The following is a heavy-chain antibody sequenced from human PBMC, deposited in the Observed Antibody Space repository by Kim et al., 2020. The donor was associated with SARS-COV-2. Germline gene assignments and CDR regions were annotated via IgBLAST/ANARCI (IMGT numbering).Heavy chain of an antibody. CDR3: AKGPRGTQQLVGD. Sequence: GGSLRLSCAASGFTFSSYGMHWVRQAPGKGLEWVAVISYDGSNKYYADSVKGRFTISRDNSKNTLYLQMNSLRAEDTAVYYCAKGPRGTQQLVGDWGQGTLVTVSS. CDR2: ISYDGSNK. D-gene: IGHD6-13*01. V-gene: IGHV3-30*18. J-gene: IGHJ4*02. CDR1: GFTFSSYG.